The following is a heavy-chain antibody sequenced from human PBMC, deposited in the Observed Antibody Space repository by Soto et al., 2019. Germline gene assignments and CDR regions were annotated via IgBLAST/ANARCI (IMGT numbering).Heavy chain of an antibody. V-gene: IGHV4-59*08. CDR3: ARQGFGQLHGLVDV. CDR1: GGSITSHY. Sequence: SETLSLTCSVSGGSITSHYCSWFRQPPGKGLEWIGYIHHSGSTSYNPSLKSRVTMSVDTSKNHFSLKVNSVTAADTALYYCARQGFGQLHGLVDVWGPGTTVTVS. J-gene: IGHJ6*02. D-gene: IGHD3-10*01. CDR2: IHHSGST.